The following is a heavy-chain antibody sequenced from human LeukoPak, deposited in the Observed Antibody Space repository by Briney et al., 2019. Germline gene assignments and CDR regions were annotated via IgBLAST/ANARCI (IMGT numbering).Heavy chain of an antibody. CDR2: ISSSSSYI. CDR3: ARTIAVNGGDFDY. J-gene: IGHJ4*02. Sequence: GGSLRLSCAASGFTFSSYSMNWVRQAPGKGLEWVSSISSSSSYIYYADSVKGRFTISRDNAKNTLYLQMNSLRAEDTALYYCARTIAVNGGDFDYWGQGTLVTVSS. D-gene: IGHD6-19*01. CDR1: GFTFSSYS. V-gene: IGHV3-21*01.